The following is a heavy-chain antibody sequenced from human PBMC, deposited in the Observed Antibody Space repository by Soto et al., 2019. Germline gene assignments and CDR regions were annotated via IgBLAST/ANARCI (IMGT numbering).Heavy chain of an antibody. J-gene: IGHJ4*02. V-gene: IGHV4-4*02. Sequence: KPSETLSLTCAVSDDSITTSWWSWVRQPPGKGLEWIGEVYHGGYTNYNPSLESRVSISVDLSKNQFSLNLRSVTAADTAVYYCAKNGAYALDYWGQGTLVTVSS. CDR1: DDSITTSW. CDR2: VYHGGYT. D-gene: IGHD2-21*01. CDR3: AKNGAYALDY.